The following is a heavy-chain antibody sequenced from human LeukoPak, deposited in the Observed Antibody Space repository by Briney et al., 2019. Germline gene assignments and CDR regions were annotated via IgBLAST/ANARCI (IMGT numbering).Heavy chain of an antibody. D-gene: IGHD1-26*01. CDR3: ARDLTGIVGATKGAFDY. CDR2: ISSSGSTI. Sequence: GGSLRLSCAASGFTFSDYYMSWIRQAPGKGLEWVSYISSSGSTIYYANSVKGRFTISRDNAKNSLYLQMNSLRAEDTAVYYCARDLTGIVGATKGAFDYWGQGTLVTVSS. J-gene: IGHJ4*02. V-gene: IGHV3-11*01. CDR1: GFTFSDYY.